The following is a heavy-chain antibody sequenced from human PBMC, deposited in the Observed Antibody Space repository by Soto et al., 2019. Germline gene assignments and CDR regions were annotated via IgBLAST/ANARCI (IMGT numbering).Heavy chain of an antibody. CDR2: IFGGGKI. D-gene: IGHD6-25*01. J-gene: IGHJ3*01. V-gene: IGHV3-53*01. CDR3: ARPSGNNERPCNL. CDR1: AFAVNSNY. Sequence: GGSLRLSWAPAAFAVNSNYCSWVRQAPGKGLECVSGIFGGGKIYYAESVKGRFITSTDNSNSMVYLQMNRLRAEDTAIYYCARPSGNNERPCNLWGKGTGVTVSS.